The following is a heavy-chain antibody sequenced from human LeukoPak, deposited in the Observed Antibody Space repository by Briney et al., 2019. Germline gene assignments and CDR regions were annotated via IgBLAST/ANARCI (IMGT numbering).Heavy chain of an antibody. CDR1: GYTFTGYY. V-gene: IGHV1-2*02. D-gene: IGHD1-26*01. Sequence: ASVKVSCKASGYTFTGYYIHWVRQAPGQGLEWMGWINPYSGDTIYAQKFQGRVTLTRDTSITTAYMELPRLRSDDTAVYYCARDDGGSYAHFDYWGQGTLVTVSS. J-gene: IGHJ4*02. CDR2: INPYSGDT. CDR3: ARDDGGSYAHFDY.